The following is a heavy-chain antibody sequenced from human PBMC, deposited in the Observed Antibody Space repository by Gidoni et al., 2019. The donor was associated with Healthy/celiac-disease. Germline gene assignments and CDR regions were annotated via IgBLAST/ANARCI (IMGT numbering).Heavy chain of an antibody. D-gene: IGHD6-19*01. J-gene: IGHJ4*02. V-gene: IGHV3-7*03. CDR1: GFTFSSYW. CDR2: RKQDGSEK. CDR3: ARERGSIAVAGGIVIY. Sequence: EVQLVESGGGLVQPGGSLRLSCAASGFTFSSYWMSWVRQAPGKGLGWVANRKQDGSEKYYVDPVKGRFTISRDNAKNSLYLQMNSLRAEDTAVYYCARERGSIAVAGGIVIYWGQGTLVTVSS.